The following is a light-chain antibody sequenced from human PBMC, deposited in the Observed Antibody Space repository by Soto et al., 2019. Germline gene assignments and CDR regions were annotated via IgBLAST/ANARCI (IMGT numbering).Light chain of an antibody. CDR3: QQYGSSPWT. Sequence: EIVLTQSPGTLSLSPGERATLSCRASQSVSSSHLAWYQQKPGQAPRPLIYGASSRAIGIPDRFSGSGSGIDFTLTISRLEPEDFAVYYCQQYGSSPWTFGQGTKVDIK. V-gene: IGKV3-20*01. J-gene: IGKJ1*01. CDR2: GAS. CDR1: QSVSSSH.